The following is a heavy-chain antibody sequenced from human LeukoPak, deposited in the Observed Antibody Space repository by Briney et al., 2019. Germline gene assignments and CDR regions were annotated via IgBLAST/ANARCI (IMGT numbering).Heavy chain of an antibody. V-gene: IGHV3-48*01. CDR2: ISSSSSTI. J-gene: IGHJ6*02. Sequence: GGSLRLSCAASGFTFSSYSMNWVRQAPGKGLEWVSYISSSSSTIYYADSVKGRFTISRDNAKNSLYLQMNSLRAEDTAVYYCARVGVGARYYYGMDVWGQGTTVTVSS. D-gene: IGHD1-26*01. CDR1: GFTFSSYS. CDR3: ARVGVGARYYYGMDV.